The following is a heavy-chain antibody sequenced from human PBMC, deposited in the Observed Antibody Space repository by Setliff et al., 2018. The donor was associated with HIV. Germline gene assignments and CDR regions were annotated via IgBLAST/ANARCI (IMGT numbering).Heavy chain of an antibody. CDR3: ARGGGPLYGWGGGADFDY. Sequence: RASVKVSCKASGYTFTSYDINWVRQATGQGLEWMGWMNPNSGNTGYAQKFRGRVTMTRNTSISTAYMDLSSLRSEDTAVYYCARGGGPLYGWGGGADFDYWGQGTLVTVSS. CDR1: GYTFTSYD. CDR2: MNPNSGNT. V-gene: IGHV1-8*02. D-gene: IGHD3-10*01. J-gene: IGHJ4*02.